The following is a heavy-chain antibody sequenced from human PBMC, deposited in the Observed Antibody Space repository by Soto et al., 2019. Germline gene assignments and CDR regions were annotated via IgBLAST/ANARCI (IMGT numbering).Heavy chain of an antibody. J-gene: IGHJ4*02. Sequence: SETLSLTCAVYGGSFSGYYWSWIRQPPGKGLEWIGEINHSGGTNYNPSLKSRVTISVDTSKNQFSLKLSSVTAADTAVYYCARGDYDFWSGLDYWGQGTLVTVSS. CDR2: INHSGGT. D-gene: IGHD3-3*01. CDR3: ARGDYDFWSGLDY. V-gene: IGHV4-34*01. CDR1: GGSFSGYY.